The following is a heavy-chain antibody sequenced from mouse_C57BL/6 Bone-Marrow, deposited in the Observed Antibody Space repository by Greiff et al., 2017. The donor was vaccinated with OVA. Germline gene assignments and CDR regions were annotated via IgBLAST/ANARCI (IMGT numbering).Heavy chain of an antibody. CDR1: GYTFTSYW. J-gene: IGHJ2*01. CDR2: IDPNSGGT. V-gene: IGHV1-72*01. Sequence: QVQLQQPGAELVKPGASVKLSCKASGYTFTSYWMHWVKQRPGRGLEWIGRIDPNSGGTKYNEKFKSKATLTVDKPSSPAYMQLSSLTSEDSAVYYCARSLYYYGSSYYFDYWGQGTTLTVSS. D-gene: IGHD1-1*01. CDR3: ARSLYYYGSSYYFDY.